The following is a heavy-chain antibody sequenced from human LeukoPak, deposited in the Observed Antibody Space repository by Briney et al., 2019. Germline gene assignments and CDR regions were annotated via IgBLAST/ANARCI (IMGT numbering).Heavy chain of an antibody. CDR1: GYTFTGYY. CDR2: ISSNSGGT. Sequence: ASVKVSCKASGYTFTGYYMHWVRQAPGQGLEWMGWISSNSGGTNYAQQFQGRVTMTRDTPISTAYMELSRLRSDDTAVYYCARDQRYCSGGSCYPDWFDPWGQGTLVTVSS. V-gene: IGHV1-2*02. CDR3: ARDQRYCSGGSCYPDWFDP. J-gene: IGHJ5*02. D-gene: IGHD2-15*01.